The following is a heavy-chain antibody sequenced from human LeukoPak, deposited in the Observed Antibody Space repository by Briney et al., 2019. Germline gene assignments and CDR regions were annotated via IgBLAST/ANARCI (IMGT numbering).Heavy chain of an antibody. D-gene: IGHD6-19*01. J-gene: IGHJ3*02. CDR2: IIPIFGRA. CDR3: AREGIAVAGTSTPVGAFDI. V-gene: IGHV1-69*05. CDR1: GGTFSSYA. Sequence: SVKVSCKASGGTFSSYAISWVRQAPGQGLEWMGGIIPIFGRANYAQKFQGRVTITTDESTSTAYMELSSLRSEDTAVYYCAREGIAVAGTSTPVGAFDIWGQGTMVTVSS.